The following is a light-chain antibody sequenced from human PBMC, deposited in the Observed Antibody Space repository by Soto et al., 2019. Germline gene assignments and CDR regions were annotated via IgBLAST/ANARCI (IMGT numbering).Light chain of an antibody. Sequence: DSQMTQYPSTLSASVGDRVTITCRASQSISSWLAWYQQKPGKAPKLLISKASTFQSGVPPRFSGSGSGTEFTLTISSLQPDDFATYYCQQYESYPMTFGGGTKVEIK. V-gene: IGKV1-5*03. J-gene: IGKJ4*01. CDR3: QQYESYPMT. CDR1: QSISSW. CDR2: KAS.